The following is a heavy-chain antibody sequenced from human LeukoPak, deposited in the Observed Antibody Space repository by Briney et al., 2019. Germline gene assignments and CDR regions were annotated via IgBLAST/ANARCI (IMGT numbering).Heavy chain of an antibody. CDR3: ARSREGPPFDY. J-gene: IGHJ4*02. CDR2: IYYSGST. CDR1: GGSISSYY. Sequence: SETLSLTCTVSGGSISSYYWSWIRQPPGKGLEWIGYIYYSGSTNYNPSLKSRVTISVDTSKNQFSLKLSSVTAADTAVYYCARSREGPPFDYWGQGTLVTVSS. V-gene: IGHV4-59*01.